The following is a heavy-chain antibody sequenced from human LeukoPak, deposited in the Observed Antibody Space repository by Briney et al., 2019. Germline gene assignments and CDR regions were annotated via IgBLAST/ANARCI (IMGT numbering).Heavy chain of an antibody. V-gene: IGHV4-4*08. D-gene: IGHD3-22*01. CDR3: ARDPLYYYDSSGYGREGIDY. CDR1: GGSISRYY. J-gene: IGHJ4*02. CDR2: IYYSGST. Sequence: SETLPLTCTVSGGSISRYYWSWIRQPPGKGLEWIGYIYYSGSTNYNPSLKSRLTISVDTSKNQFSLNLTSVTAADTAVYYCARDPLYYYDSSGYGREGIDYWGQGTLVTVSS.